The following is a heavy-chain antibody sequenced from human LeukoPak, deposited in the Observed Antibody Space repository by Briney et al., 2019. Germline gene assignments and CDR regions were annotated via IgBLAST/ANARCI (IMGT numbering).Heavy chain of an antibody. Sequence: PGGSLRHSCAASRFTFSSYGMHWVRQAPGKGLEWVAYIQYYGSNEQYAASAKGRFSISRDSSKNILYLQMNSLRAEDTAVYYCAKDRCSNGVGCYYYYMDVWGKGTTVTISS. CDR3: AKDRCSNGVGCYYYYMDV. D-gene: IGHD2-8*01. V-gene: IGHV3-30*02. J-gene: IGHJ6*03. CDR2: IQYYGSNE. CDR1: RFTFSSYG.